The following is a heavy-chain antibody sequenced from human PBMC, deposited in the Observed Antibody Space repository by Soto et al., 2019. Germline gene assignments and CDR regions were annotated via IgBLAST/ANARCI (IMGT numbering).Heavy chain of an antibody. V-gene: IGHV3-23*01. Sequence: GGSLRLSCAASGFTFSSYAMSWVRQAPGKGLEWVSTISGSGGSTYYADSVKGRFTVSRDNSKNTLYLQMNTLRAEDTAVYYCAKDYSSSWYYFDYWGQGTLVTVSS. CDR3: AKDYSSSWYYFDY. CDR2: ISGSGGST. J-gene: IGHJ4*02. CDR1: GFTFSSYA. D-gene: IGHD6-13*01.